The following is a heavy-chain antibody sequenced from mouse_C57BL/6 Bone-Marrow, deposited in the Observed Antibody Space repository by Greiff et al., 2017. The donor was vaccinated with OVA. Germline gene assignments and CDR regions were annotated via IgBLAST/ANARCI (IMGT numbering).Heavy chain of an antibody. CDR3: ARSYGSSDDWYFDV. CDR2: IYPGSGST. Sequence: QVQLKQSGAELVKPGASVKMSCKASGYTFTSYWITWVKQRPGQGLEWIGDIYPGSGSTNYNEKFKSKATLTVDTSSSTAYMQLSSLTSEDSAVYYCARSYGSSDDWYFDVWGTGTTVTVSS. V-gene: IGHV1-55*01. D-gene: IGHD1-1*01. J-gene: IGHJ1*03. CDR1: GYTFTSYW.